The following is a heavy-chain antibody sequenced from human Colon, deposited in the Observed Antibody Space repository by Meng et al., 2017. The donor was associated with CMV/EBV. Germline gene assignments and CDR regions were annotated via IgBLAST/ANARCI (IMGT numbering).Heavy chain of an antibody. D-gene: IGHD3-9*01. CDR2: IDYSGTT. Sequence: CAVSGDSISSGGHYWSWIRQSPGKGLEWIGYIDYSGTTYYNPSLKSRVFISLDTSKNQFSLKLNSVTAADTAVYYCARKLYAGYSDYWGQGTLVTVSS. CDR3: ARKLYAGYSDY. J-gene: IGHJ4*02. CDR1: GDSISSGGHY. V-gene: IGHV4-30-4*01.